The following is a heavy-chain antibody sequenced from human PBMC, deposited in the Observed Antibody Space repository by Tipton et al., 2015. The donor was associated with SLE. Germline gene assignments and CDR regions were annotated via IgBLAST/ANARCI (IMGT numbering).Heavy chain of an antibody. D-gene: IGHD1-14*01. CDR3: ARSIYRMQLFDT. J-gene: IGHJ4*02. Sequence: TLSLTCTVSGGSISRYYWNWIRQPPGKGLEWIGRVYTAGTTNYNPSLKSRVTISLDKSKNQFSLKLTSVTAADTAVYFCARSIYRMQLFDTWGQGSLVTVSS. V-gene: IGHV4-4*08. CDR2: VYTAGTT. CDR1: GGSISRYY.